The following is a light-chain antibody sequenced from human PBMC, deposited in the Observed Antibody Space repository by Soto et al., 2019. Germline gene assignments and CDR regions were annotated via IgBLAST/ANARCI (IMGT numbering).Light chain of an antibody. V-gene: IGLV2-14*03. J-gene: IGLJ2*01. CDR2: EVS. CDR3: CSYRSDISVV. CDR1: SSDVGAYDY. Sequence: QSVLTQPASVSGSPGQSITISCTGTSSDVGAYDYVSWYQQHPDKAPKLMIYEVSNRPSGVSDRFSGSKSGTTASLTISGLQAEDEADYYCCSYRSDISVVFGGGTKLTVL.